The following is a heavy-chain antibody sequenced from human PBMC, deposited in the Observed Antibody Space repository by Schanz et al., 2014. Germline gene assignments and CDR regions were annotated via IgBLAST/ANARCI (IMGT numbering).Heavy chain of an antibody. J-gene: IGHJ5*02. D-gene: IGHD1-1*01. CDR1: GFTFSGFW. CDR2: IKKDGSEK. V-gene: IGHV3-7*01. Sequence: EVQLVESGGGLVKPGGSLRLSCAASGFTFSGFWMTWVRQAPGKGLEWVANIKKDGSEKYYVDSVKGRFTISRDNAKNSLFLQMNSLSPEDTAVYYCARGRVLESWGQGTLVTVSS. CDR3: ARGRVLES.